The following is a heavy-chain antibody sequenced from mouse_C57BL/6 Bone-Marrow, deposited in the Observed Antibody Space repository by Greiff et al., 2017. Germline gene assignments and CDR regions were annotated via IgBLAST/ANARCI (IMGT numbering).Heavy chain of an antibody. CDR1: GYSITSGYY. CDR2: ISYDGSN. D-gene: IGHD1-1*01. Sequence: EVKLVESGPGLVKPSQSLSLTCSVTGYSITSGYYWNWIRQFPGNKLEWMGSISYDGSNNYNPSLKNRISITRDTSKNQFFLKWNPVTTEDTATYCCAGEDYGSDYWGQGTTLTVSS. J-gene: IGHJ2*01. CDR3: AGEDYGSDY. V-gene: IGHV3-6*02.